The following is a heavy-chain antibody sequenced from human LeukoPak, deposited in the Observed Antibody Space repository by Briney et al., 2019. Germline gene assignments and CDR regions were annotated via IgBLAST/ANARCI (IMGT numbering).Heavy chain of an antibody. V-gene: IGHV4-34*01. CDR1: GGSFSGYY. CDR3: ARGPYYYGSGRGKNWFDP. Sequence: SETLSLTCAVYGGSFSGYYWSWTRQPPGKGLEWIGEINHSGSTNYNPSLKSRVTISVDTSKNQFSLKLSSVTAADTAVYYCARGPYYYGSGRGKNWFDPWGQGTLVTVSS. J-gene: IGHJ5*02. CDR2: INHSGST. D-gene: IGHD3-10*01.